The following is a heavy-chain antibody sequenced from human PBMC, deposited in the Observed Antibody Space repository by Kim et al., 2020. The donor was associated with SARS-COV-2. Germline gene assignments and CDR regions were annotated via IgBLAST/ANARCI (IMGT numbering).Heavy chain of an antibody. CDR3: AKARRSSSGRYYYYGMDV. J-gene: IGHJ6*02. V-gene: IGHV3-30*02. D-gene: IGHD6-6*01. Sequence: GRFTISRDNSKNTLYLQMNSLRAEDTAVYYCAKARRSSSGRYYYYGMDVWGQGTTVTVSS.